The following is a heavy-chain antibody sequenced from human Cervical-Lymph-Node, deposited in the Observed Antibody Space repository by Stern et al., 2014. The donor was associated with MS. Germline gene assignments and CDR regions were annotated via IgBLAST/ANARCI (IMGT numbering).Heavy chain of an antibody. Sequence: VQLVQSGAEVKKPGASVKVSCKASGYTFTGYYIHWVRQAPGQGLEWMGRINPNSGGTNYAQKFQGRVTMTRDPSISTAYMELSRLRSDDTAVYYCARDGYYYDSSVDAFDIWGQGTMVTVSS. D-gene: IGHD3-22*01. J-gene: IGHJ3*02. CDR3: ARDGYYYDSSVDAFDI. V-gene: IGHV1-2*06. CDR1: GYTFTGYY. CDR2: INPNSGGT.